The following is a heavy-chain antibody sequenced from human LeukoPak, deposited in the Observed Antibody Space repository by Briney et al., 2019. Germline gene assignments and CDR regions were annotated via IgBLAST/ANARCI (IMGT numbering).Heavy chain of an antibody. Sequence: PGGSLRLSCAASGFTVSSSYMNWVRQAPGKGLEWVAVIYNGGSTHYADSVKGRFTISRVNSKNTVDLQMNSLRLEDTAVYYCARQSGWYVWFDPWGQGTLVTVSS. J-gene: IGHJ5*02. CDR2: IYNGGST. D-gene: IGHD6-19*01. V-gene: IGHV3-66*02. CDR3: ARQSGWYVWFDP. CDR1: GFTVSSSY.